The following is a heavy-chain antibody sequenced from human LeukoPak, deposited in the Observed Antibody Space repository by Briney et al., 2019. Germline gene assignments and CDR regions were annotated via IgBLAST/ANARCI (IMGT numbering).Heavy chain of an antibody. Sequence: PGASVKVSCKVSGHTFTDHYIHWVRQAPGQGLEWMGWISPSSGATNYAQKFQGRVTMTRDTSISTAYMELSRLRSDDTAVYYCARDLHYYDSSGYLDYWGQGTLVTVSS. CDR2: ISPSSGAT. D-gene: IGHD3-22*01. CDR3: ARDLHYYDSSGYLDY. CDR1: GHTFTDHY. J-gene: IGHJ4*02. V-gene: IGHV1-2*02.